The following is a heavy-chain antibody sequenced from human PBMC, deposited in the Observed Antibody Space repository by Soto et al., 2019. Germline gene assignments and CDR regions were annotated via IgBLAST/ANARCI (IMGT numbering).Heavy chain of an antibody. Sequence: PGGSLRLSCAASGFNFSTCSMNWVRQAPGKGLEWVSAISSSSSNIYYADSVKGRFTISRDNAKNSLYLQMNSLRAEDTAFYYCVRGASLNFDYWGQGTLVTVS. CDR3: VRGASLNFDY. CDR1: GFNFSTCS. CDR2: ISSSSSNI. D-gene: IGHD1-26*01. V-gene: IGHV3-21*04. J-gene: IGHJ4*02.